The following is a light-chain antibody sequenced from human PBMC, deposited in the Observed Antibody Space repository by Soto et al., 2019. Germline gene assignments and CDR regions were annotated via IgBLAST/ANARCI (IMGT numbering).Light chain of an antibody. CDR2: AAS. J-gene: IGKJ1*01. CDR1: QSISSY. V-gene: IGKV1-39*01. Sequence: DIQLTQSPSSLSASVGDRVTITCRASQSISSYLNWYQQKPGKAPKLLIYAASSLQSGVPSRFSGSGSGTDFTLPISSLQPEDFETNYCQQSYSTPQWTCAQGPKVDIK. CDR3: QQSYSTPQWT.